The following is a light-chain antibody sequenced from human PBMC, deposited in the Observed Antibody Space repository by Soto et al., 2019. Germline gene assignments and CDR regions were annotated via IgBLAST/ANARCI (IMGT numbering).Light chain of an antibody. Sequence: QSVLTQPPSASGTPGQRVTISCSGSGSNIGSHTVSWYQQLPGTAPNLLIYSNDRRPTGVPDRISGSKSGTSASLAISGLRSEDEAEYFCAAWDDSMSGPVFGGGTKLTVL. CDR3: AAWDDSMSGPV. J-gene: IGLJ2*01. V-gene: IGLV1-44*01. CDR1: GSNIGSHT. CDR2: SND.